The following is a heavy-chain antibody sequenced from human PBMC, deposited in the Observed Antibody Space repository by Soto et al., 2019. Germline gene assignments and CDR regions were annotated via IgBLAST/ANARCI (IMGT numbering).Heavy chain of an antibody. Sequence: GGSLRLSCAASGFTFSSYGMHWVRQAPGKGLEWVAVISYDGSNKYYADSVKGRFTISRDNSKNTLYLQMNSLRAEDTAVYYCAISVVVRELLYYYYYGMDVWGQGTTVTVSS. V-gene: IGHV3-30*03. D-gene: IGHD2-15*01. CDR2: ISYDGSNK. J-gene: IGHJ6*02. CDR1: GFTFSSYG. CDR3: AISVVVRELLYYYYYGMDV.